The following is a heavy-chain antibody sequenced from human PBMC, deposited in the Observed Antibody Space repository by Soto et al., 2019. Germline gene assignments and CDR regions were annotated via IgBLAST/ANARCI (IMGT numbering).Heavy chain of an antibody. V-gene: IGHV3-23*01. CDR3: AKALVPALTAKFGY. CDR2: VTASGGGT. CDR1: GFVFNHYA. D-gene: IGHD5-18*01. J-gene: IGHJ4*02. Sequence: LRRSCAACGFVFNHYAMTWVRQAPGKGLEWVSTVTASGGGTFYANSVKGRFTISRDNSRNTLHIQMSSLRVEDTALYYCAKALVPALTAKFGYWGQGTLVTVSS.